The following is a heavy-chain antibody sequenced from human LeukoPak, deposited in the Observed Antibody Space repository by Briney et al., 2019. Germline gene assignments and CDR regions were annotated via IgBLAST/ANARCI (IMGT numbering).Heavy chain of an antibody. J-gene: IGHJ4*02. CDR2: VYPDDSDA. V-gene: IGHV5-51*01. CDR1: GYSFTNYW. D-gene: IGHD3-16*01. CDR3: ARQSASVLTKTGGLYYFDF. Sequence: GESLKISCKGSGYSFTNYWIAWLRQMPGKGLEWMGIVYPDDSDARYNPSFQGQVTISADKSISTAYLQWGSLEASDTAIFYCARQSASVLTKTGGLYYFDFWGQGTLVTVSS.